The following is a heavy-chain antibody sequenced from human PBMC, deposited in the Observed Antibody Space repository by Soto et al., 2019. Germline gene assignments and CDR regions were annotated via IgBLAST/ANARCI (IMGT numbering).Heavy chain of an antibody. CDR1: GFTFSSYG. V-gene: IGHV3-33*01. CDR2: IWYDGSNK. J-gene: IGHJ4*02. D-gene: IGHD2-21*02. CDR3: ARDFGICGGDCHGQFDY. Sequence: GGSLRLSCAASGFTFSSYGMHWVRQAPGKGLEWVAVIWYDGSNKYYADSVKGRFTISRDNSKNTLYLQMNSLRAEDTAVYYCARDFGICGGDCHGQFDYWGQGTLVTVSS.